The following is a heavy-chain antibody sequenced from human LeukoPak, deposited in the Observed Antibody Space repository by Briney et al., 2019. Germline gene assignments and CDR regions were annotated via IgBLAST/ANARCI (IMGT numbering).Heavy chain of an antibody. CDR3: ARVYCSGGSCSGFDP. CDR1: GGSISSSNW. Sequence: SETQSLTCAVSGGSISSSNWWSWVRQPPGKGLEWIGEIYHSGSTNYNPSLKSRVTISVDKSKNQFSLKLSSVTAADTAVYYCARVYCSGGSCSGFDPWGQGTLVTVSS. D-gene: IGHD2-15*01. CDR2: IYHSGST. J-gene: IGHJ5*02. V-gene: IGHV4-4*02.